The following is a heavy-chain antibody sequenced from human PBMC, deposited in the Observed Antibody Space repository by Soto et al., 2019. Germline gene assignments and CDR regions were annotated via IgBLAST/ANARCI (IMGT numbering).Heavy chain of an antibody. CDR3: ARVYYGGGSWYFDL. CDR2: INDSGST. D-gene: IGHD4-17*01. Sequence: QVQLQQWGAGLLKPSETLSLTCAVYGGSFSAYYWSWIRQPPGKGLEWTGEINDSGSTNYNPSLESRVTISVDTSKNQFSLRLSSVTAADTAVYYCARVYYGGGSWYFDLWGRGTLVTVSS. CDR1: GGSFSAYY. J-gene: IGHJ2*01. V-gene: IGHV4-34*01.